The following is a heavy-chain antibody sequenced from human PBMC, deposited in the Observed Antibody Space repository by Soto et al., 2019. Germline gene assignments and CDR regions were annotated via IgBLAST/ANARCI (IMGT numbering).Heavy chain of an antibody. D-gene: IGHD2-2*01. CDR3: ARVRTVVPAAIPALGMDV. J-gene: IGHJ6*02. Sequence: QVQLVQSGAEVKKPGASVKVSCKASGYTFTSYGISWVRQAPGQGLEWMGWISAYNGNTNYAQKLQGRVTMTTDTPTSTAYMELRSLRSDDTAVYYCARVRTVVPAAIPALGMDVWGQGTTVTVCS. CDR1: GYTFTSYG. CDR2: ISAYNGNT. V-gene: IGHV1-18*04.